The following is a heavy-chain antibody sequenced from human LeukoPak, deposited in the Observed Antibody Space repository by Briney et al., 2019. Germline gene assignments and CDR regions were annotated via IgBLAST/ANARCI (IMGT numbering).Heavy chain of an antibody. CDR2: IYYSGST. J-gene: IGHJ3*02. V-gene: IGHV4-31*03. D-gene: IGHD3-22*01. Sequence: PSETLSLTCTVSGDSISRGGDYWRWIRQHPGKGLEWIGYIYYSGSTYYNPSLKSRVTISVDTSKNQFSLKLSSVTAADTAVYYCASSYDSSPGDAFDIWGQGTMVTVSS. CDR1: GDSISRGGDY. CDR3: ASSYDSSPGDAFDI.